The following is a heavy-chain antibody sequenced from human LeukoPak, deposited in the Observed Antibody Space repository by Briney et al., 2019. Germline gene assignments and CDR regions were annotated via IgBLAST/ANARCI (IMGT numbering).Heavy chain of an antibody. V-gene: IGHV1-18*01. CDR1: GYTFTSYG. J-gene: IGHJ4*02. D-gene: IGHD3-10*01. CDR3: ARDRSIGAARNRDGSGTDY. CDR2: ISAYNGNT. Sequence: GASVNVSCKTSGYTFTSYGISWGRQTPGQGLEWMGCISAYNGNTNYAQKLQVRVTMITYTSTRTAYMEPRRSRSADTAVYSCARDRSIGAARNRDGSGTDYWGQGTLVTVSS.